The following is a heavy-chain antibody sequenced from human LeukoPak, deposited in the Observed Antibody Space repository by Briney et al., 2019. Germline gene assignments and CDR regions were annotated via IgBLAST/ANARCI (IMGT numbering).Heavy chain of an antibody. D-gene: IGHD3-10*01. CDR3: ARQLYSSGSYYAPMDV. V-gene: IGHV4-59*08. J-gene: IGHJ6*03. CDR2: IYYSGST. CDR1: GGSISSSY. Sequence: PSETLSLTCTVSGGSISSSYWSWIRQPLGKGLEWIGYIYYSGSTNYNPSLKSRVTISVDTSKNQFSLKLSSVTATDTAVYYCARQLYSSGSYYAPMDVWGKGTTVTISS.